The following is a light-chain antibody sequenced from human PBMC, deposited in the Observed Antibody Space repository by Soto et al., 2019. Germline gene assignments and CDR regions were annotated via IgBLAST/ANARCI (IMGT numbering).Light chain of an antibody. J-gene: IGLJ1*01. Sequence: QSVLTQPPSVSGSPGQSVTISCSGSSSDVGSHKSVSWYKQAPGTSPKLMIVEVNNRPSGVPDRFSESKSGNTASLTISGLQPEDEADYYCSAYIASITSHVFGTGTKVTVL. CDR3: SAYIASITSHV. CDR2: EVN. V-gene: IGLV2-18*02. CDR1: SSDVGSHKS.